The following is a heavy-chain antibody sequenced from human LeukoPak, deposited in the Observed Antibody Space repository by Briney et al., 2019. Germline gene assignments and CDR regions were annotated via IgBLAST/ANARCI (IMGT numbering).Heavy chain of an antibody. J-gene: IGHJ4*02. CDR3: AREGGPYRPLDY. CDR2: IHYSGST. Sequence: SETLSLTCTVSGGSVNSGFYYWGWIRQPPGKGLEWIGYIHYSGSTNYNPSLKSRVTISVDTSKNQFSLKLSSVTAADTAVYYCAREGGPYRPLDYSGQGTLVTVSS. CDR1: GGSVNSGFYY. V-gene: IGHV4-61*01.